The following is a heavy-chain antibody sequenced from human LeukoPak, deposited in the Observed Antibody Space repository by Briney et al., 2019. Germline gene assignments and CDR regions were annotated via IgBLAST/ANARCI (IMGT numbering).Heavy chain of an antibody. CDR1: GFTFSSYG. J-gene: IGHJ4*02. CDR2: TWYDGSNK. V-gene: IGHV3-33*01. D-gene: IGHD6-13*01. CDR3: ARQGEQQLVYYFDY. Sequence: PGGSLRLSCAASGFTFSSYGMHWVRQAPGKGLEWVAVTWYDGSNKYYADSVKGRFTISRDNSKNTLYLQMNSLRAEDTAVYYCARQGEQQLVYYFDYWGQGTLVTVSS.